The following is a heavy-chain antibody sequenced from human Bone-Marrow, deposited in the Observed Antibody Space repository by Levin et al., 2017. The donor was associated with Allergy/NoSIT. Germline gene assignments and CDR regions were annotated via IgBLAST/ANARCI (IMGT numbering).Heavy chain of an antibody. CDR3: ARDYYYGSGSYYNREDNWFDP. Sequence: GASVKVSCKASGYTFTSYAMHWVRQAPGQRLEWMGWINAGNGNTKYSQKFQGRVTITRDTSASTAYMELSSLRSEDTAVYYCARDYYYGSGSYYNREDNWFDPWGQGTLVTVSS. J-gene: IGHJ5*02. CDR1: GYTFTSYA. V-gene: IGHV1-3*01. D-gene: IGHD3-10*01. CDR2: INAGNGNT.